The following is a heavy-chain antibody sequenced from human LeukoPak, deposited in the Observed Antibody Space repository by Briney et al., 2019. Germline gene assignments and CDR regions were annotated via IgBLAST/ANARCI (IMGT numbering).Heavy chain of an antibody. CDR3: AKDDRVVRHLPDFDY. D-gene: IGHD2-8*01. J-gene: IGHJ4*02. CDR2: ISYDGSNK. Sequence: GRSLRLSCAASGFTFSSYGMHWVRPAPGKGLEWVAVISYDGSNKYYADSVKGRFTISRDNSKNTLYLQMNSLRAEDTAVYYCAKDDRVVRHLPDFDYWGQGTLVTVSS. CDR1: GFTFSSYG. V-gene: IGHV3-30*18.